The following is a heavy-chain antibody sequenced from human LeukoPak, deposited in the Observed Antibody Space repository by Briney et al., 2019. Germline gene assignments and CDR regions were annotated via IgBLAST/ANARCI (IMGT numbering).Heavy chain of an antibody. CDR3: ARAGVPITMVRGHYFDY. CDR2: IYYSGST. J-gene: IGHJ4*02. Sequence: SETLSLTCTVSGGSISSGGYYWSWIRQHPGKGLEWIGYIYYSGSTYYNPSLKSRVTISVDTSKNQFSLKLSSVTAADTAVYYCARAGVPITMVRGHYFDYWGQGTLVTVSS. D-gene: IGHD3-10*01. CDR1: GGSISSGGYY. V-gene: IGHV4-31*03.